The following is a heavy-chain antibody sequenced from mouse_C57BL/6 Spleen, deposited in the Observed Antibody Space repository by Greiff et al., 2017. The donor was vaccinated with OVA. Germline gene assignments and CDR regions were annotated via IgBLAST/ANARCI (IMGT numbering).Heavy chain of an antibody. CDR2: INPSNGGT. V-gene: IGHV1-53*01. Sequence: QVQLQQPGTELVKPGASVKLSCTASGYTFTSSWMHWVKQRPGQGLEWIGNINPSNGGTNYNEKFKSKATLTGDKSSSTAYMQLSSLTSEDSAVYYYARGSLPYAMDYWGQGTSVTVSS. CDR1: GYTFTSSW. J-gene: IGHJ4*01. CDR3: ARGSLPYAMDY. D-gene: IGHD2-1*01.